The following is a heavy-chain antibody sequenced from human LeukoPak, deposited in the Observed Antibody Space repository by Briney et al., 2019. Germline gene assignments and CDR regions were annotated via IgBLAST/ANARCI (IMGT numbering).Heavy chain of an antibody. J-gene: IGHJ6*03. V-gene: IGHV4-34*01. Sequence: SETLSLTCAVYGGSFSGYYWSWIRQPPGKGLEWIGEINHSGSTNYNPSLKSRVTISVDTSKNQFSLKLSSVTAADTAVYYCARVRFLEWLPTWIRYYYYYMDVWGKGTTVTVSS. CDR1: GGSFSGYY. D-gene: IGHD3-3*01. CDR3: ARVRFLEWLPTWIRYYYYYMDV. CDR2: INHSGST.